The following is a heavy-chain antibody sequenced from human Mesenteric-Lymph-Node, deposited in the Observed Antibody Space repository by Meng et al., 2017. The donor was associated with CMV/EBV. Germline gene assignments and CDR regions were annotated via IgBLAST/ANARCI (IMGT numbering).Heavy chain of an antibody. Sequence: GESLKISCAASGFTFSDYSMNWVRQAPGKGLEWISYISRRSDIIYSADSVKGRFTISRDNAKNSLHLQMNSLRAEDTAVYYCARVGEGSGTSGGMDVWGQGTTVTVSS. J-gene: IGHJ6*02. V-gene: IGHV3-48*04. CDR1: GFTFSDYS. CDR3: ARVGEGSGTSGGMDV. CDR2: ISRRSDII. D-gene: IGHD3-10*01.